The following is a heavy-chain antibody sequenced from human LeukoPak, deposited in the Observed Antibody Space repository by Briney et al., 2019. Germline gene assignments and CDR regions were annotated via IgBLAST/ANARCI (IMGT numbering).Heavy chain of an antibody. V-gene: IGHV3-11*04. J-gene: IGHJ3*02. D-gene: IGHD3-10*01. CDR2: ISGGGTTI. CDR1: GFTVSSNY. CDR3: VRDEIRSGAFDI. Sequence: GGSLRLSCAASGFTVSSNYMSWVRQGPGKGLEWVSYISGGGTTIYDADSVKGRFTISRDNAKNSLYLQLNSLTAEDTAVYYCVRDEIRSGAFDIWGQGTMVTVSS.